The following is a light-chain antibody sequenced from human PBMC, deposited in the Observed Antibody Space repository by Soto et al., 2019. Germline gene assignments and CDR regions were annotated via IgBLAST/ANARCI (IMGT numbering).Light chain of an antibody. J-gene: IGKJ1*01. CDR1: QSVSSY. V-gene: IGKV1-39*01. CDR3: QQSFSSPRT. CDR2: AAS. Sequence: IQMTQSPSSLSASVGARVIFTSLASQSVSSYLNWYQQKPGKAPKVLIFAASNLQSGVPSRFSGSGSGTDFTLTISSLQPEDFATYYCQQSFSSPRTFGQGTKVDIK.